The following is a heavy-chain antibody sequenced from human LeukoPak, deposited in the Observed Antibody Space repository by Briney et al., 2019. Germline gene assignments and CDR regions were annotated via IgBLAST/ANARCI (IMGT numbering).Heavy chain of an antibody. Sequence: PGGSLRLSCAASGFTFSSYGMHWVRQAPGKGLEWVAVISYDGSNKYYADSVKGRFTISRDNSKNTLYLQMNSLRAEDTAVYYCAKIGGGHFDYWGQGTLVTVSS. CDR2: ISYDGSNK. D-gene: IGHD2-15*01. CDR3: AKIGGGHFDY. CDR1: GFTFSSYG. J-gene: IGHJ4*02. V-gene: IGHV3-30*18.